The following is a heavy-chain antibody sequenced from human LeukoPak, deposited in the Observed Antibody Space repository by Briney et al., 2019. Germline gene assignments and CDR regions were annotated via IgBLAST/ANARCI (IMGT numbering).Heavy chain of an antibody. V-gene: IGHV3-30*02. CDR3: AKRGDDYYYYMDV. CDR2: IRYDGSNK. J-gene: IGHJ6*03. CDR1: GFTFSSYG. Sequence: GGSLRLSCAASGFTFSSYGMHWVRQAPGKGLEWVAFIRYDGSNKYYADSVKGRFTISRDNSKNTLYLQMNSLRAEDTAVYYCAKRGDDYYYYMDVWGKGTTVTVSS. D-gene: IGHD5-24*01.